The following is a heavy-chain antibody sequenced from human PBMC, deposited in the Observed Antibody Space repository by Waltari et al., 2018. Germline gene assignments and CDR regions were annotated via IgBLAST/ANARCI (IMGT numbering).Heavy chain of an antibody. D-gene: IGHD3-22*01. CDR1: GFIVSRNY. J-gene: IGHJ4*02. Sequence: EVKLVESGGGLVQPGGSPRLSCAASGFIVSRNYVSWVRQAPGKGLEWVSVIFTDGRTYYADSVKGRFTVSRDNSKNTVYLQMSNLRVEDTAMYYCVGERSDSLDSWGQGTLVTVSS. V-gene: IGHV3-53*01. CDR3: VGERSDSLDS. CDR2: IFTDGRT.